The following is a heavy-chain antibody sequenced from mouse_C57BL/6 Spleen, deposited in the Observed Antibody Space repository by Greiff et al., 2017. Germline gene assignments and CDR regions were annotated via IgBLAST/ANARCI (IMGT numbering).Heavy chain of an antibody. CDR3: ARGDSPYAMDY. CDR1: GFTFSSYA. V-gene: IGHV5-4*01. J-gene: IGHJ4*01. D-gene: IGHD2-12*01. CDR2: ISDGGSYT. Sequence: DVHLVESGGGLVKPGGSLKLSCAASGFTFSSYAMSWVRQTPEKRLEWVATISDGGSYTYYPDNVKGRFTISRDNAKNNLYLQMSHLKSEDTAMYYCARGDSPYAMDYWGQGTSVTVSS.